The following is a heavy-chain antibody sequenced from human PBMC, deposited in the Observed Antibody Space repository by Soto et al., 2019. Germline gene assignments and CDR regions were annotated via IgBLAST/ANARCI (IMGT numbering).Heavy chain of an antibody. D-gene: IGHD6-13*01. V-gene: IGHV1-2*04. CDR3: AKGGLGRSSGAKAAPKKGAFDI. Sequence: ASVKVSCKTSGGTFRSYAISWVRQAPGQGLEWMGWINPNSGGTNYAQKFQGWVTMTRDTSISTAYMELSRLKSDDTAVYYCAKGGLGRSSGAKAAPKKGAFDIWGQGTRVTVSS. J-gene: IGHJ3*02. CDR1: GGTFRSYA. CDR2: INPNSGGT.